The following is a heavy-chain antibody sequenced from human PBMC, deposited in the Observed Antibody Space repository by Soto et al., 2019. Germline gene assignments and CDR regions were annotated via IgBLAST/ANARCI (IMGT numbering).Heavy chain of an antibody. Sequence: QVQLVESGGGVVQPGRSLRLSCAASGFTFSSYGMHWVRQAPGKGLEWVAVIWYDGSNKYYADSVKGRFTISRDNSKNTLYLQMNSLRAEDTSVYYCARDGGNCNDGRTFDYWGQGTLVTVSS. CDR3: ARDGGNCNDGRTFDY. J-gene: IGHJ4*02. CDR1: GFTFSSYG. V-gene: IGHV3-33*01. CDR2: IWYDGSNK. D-gene: IGHD1-1*01.